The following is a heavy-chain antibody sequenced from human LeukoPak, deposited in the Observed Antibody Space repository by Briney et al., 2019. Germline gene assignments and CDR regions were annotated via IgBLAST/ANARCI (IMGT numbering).Heavy chain of an antibody. D-gene: IGHD3-10*01. Sequence: SETLSLTCTVSGGSISSSNYYWGWMRQPPGMGLEWIGCIYYSGSTYYNPSLKSRVPISVDTSKNQFSLKLSSVTAADTAVYYCARHAPMVRGVYQEPYFDYWGQGTLVTVSS. CDR1: GGSISSSNYY. J-gene: IGHJ4*02. CDR3: ARHAPMVRGVYQEPYFDY. V-gene: IGHV4-39*01. CDR2: IYYSGST.